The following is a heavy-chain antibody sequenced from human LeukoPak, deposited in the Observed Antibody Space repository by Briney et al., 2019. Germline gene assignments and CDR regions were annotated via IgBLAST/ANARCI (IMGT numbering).Heavy chain of an antibody. J-gene: IGHJ4*02. Sequence: GGSLRLSCAASGFTFSSYGMHWVRQAPGKGLEWLAFIWHDGSNKYYADSVKGRFTISRDNSKNTLYLQMNSLRVEDTAMYYCTKVGTMGRGLIYYFDYWGQGTLVTVSS. V-gene: IGHV3-30*02. CDR2: IWHDGSNK. CDR1: GFTFSSYG. CDR3: TKVGTMGRGLIYYFDY. D-gene: IGHD3-10*01.